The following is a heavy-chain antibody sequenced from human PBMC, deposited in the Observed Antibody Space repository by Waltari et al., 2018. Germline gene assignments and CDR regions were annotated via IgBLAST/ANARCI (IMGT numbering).Heavy chain of an antibody. CDR1: GGSISSSSYY. D-gene: IGHD6-6*01. CDR3: ARRSSSPGYYYYGMDV. V-gene: IGHV4-39*01. CDR2: IYYSGST. J-gene: IGHJ6*02. Sequence: QLQLQESGPGLVKPSETLSLTCTVSGGSISSSSYYWGWIRQPPGKGLEWIGSIYYSGSTYYNPSLKSRVTISVDTSKNQFSLKRSSVTAADTAVYYCARRSSSPGYYYYGMDVWGQGTTVTVSS.